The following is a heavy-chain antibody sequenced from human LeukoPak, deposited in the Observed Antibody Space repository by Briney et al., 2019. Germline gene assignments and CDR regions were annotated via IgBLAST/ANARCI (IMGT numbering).Heavy chain of an antibody. CDR1: GFTFSDYY. J-gene: IGHJ4*02. D-gene: IGHD2-2*01. Sequence: GGSLRLSCAASGFTFSDYYMSWIRQAPGKGLEWVAYVSGSGSPIYYADSVKGRFTVSRDNAKNSLYLQMNSLRAEDTAVYYCARGTEEYQTRGGIDYWGQGTLVTVSS. CDR2: VSGSGSPI. CDR3: ARGTEEYQTRGGIDY. V-gene: IGHV3-11*01.